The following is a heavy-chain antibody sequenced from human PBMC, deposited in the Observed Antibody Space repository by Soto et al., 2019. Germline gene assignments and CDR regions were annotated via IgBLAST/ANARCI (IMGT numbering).Heavy chain of an antibody. Sequence: ESLKISCKGSGYSFTRYWNSWVRQMPGKGLEWMGIIYPGDSDTRYSPSFQGQVTISADKSISTAYLQWSSLKASDTAMYYCAGGGVRGVITRTRDYYGMDVWGQGTTVTVSS. V-gene: IGHV5-51*01. CDR1: GYSFTRYW. CDR3: AGGGVRGVITRTRDYYGMDV. CDR2: IYPGDSDT. J-gene: IGHJ6*02. D-gene: IGHD3-10*01.